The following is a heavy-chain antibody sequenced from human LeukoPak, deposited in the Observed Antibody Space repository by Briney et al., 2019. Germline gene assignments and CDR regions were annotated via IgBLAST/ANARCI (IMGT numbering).Heavy chain of an antibody. CDR2: IIPIFGTA. Sequence: ASVKVSCKASGGTFSSYAISWVRQAPGQGLEWMGGIIPIFGTADYAQKFQGRVTITADESTSTAYMELSSLRSEDTAVYYCARVVMATINPFDYWGQGTQVTVSS. CDR3: ARVVMATINPFDY. V-gene: IGHV1-69*13. J-gene: IGHJ4*02. CDR1: GGTFSSYA. D-gene: IGHD5-24*01.